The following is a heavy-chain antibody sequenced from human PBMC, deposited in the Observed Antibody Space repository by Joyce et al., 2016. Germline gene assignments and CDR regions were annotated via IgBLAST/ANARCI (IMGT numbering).Heavy chain of an antibody. CDR1: AFTVSNNY. D-gene: IGHD1/OR15-1a*01. CDR3: KTRNF. Sequence: EVQLVESGGGLVQPGGSLRLSCAASAFTVSNNYMSWVRQAPGKGLEWVSFMYSGGDTYYADSVKGRFTISRDSSKNTLYLQMNRLKSEDTAVYYSKTRNFWGQGTLVTVSS. J-gene: IGHJ4*02. V-gene: IGHV3-66*02. CDR2: MYSGGDT.